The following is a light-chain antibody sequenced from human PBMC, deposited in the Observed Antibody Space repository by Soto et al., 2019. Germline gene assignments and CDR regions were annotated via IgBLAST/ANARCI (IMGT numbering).Light chain of an antibody. J-gene: IGLJ2*01. Sequence: QSVLTQPPSVSAAPGQRVTISCSGSVSNVGTQFVSWYQHRPGAAPKLLIYDNDERPSEIPDRFSGSKSDTSATLTITGVQTGDEADYYCGTWDTGLSAGVFGGGTQLTVL. CDR3: GTWDTGLSAGV. CDR2: DND. CDR1: VSNVGTQF. V-gene: IGLV1-51*01.